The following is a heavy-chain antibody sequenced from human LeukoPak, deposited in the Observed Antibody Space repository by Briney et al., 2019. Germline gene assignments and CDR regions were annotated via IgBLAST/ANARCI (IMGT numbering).Heavy chain of an antibody. V-gene: IGHV4-4*02. D-gene: IGHD1-14*01. Sequence: PSETLSLTCTVSLDSTTSNFWSWVRRPPGKGLEWIGEIHRSGSPNNNPSLQSRVTISIDRSRNQIVLELSSVTAADTAVYYCAREILGGFNPGAYWAQGTLVTVSS. J-gene: IGHJ4*02. CDR2: IHRSGSP. CDR3: AREILGGFNPGAY. CDR1: LDSTTSNF.